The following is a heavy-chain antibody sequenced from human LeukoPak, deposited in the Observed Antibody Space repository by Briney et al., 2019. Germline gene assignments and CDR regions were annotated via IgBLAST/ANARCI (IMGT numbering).Heavy chain of an antibody. CDR1: GYTFTGYY. Sequence: ASVKVSCKASGYTFTGYYMHWVRQAPGQGLEWMGWINPNSGGTNYAQKFQGRVTMTRDTSISIAYMELSRLRSDDTAVYYCARVPLYCISTSCPKGYNWFDPWGQGTLVTVSS. J-gene: IGHJ5*02. CDR3: ARVPLYCISTSCPKGYNWFDP. D-gene: IGHD2-2*01. CDR2: INPNSGGT. V-gene: IGHV1-2*02.